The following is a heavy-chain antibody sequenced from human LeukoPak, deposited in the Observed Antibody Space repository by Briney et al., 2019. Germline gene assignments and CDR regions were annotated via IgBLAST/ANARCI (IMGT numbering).Heavy chain of an antibody. V-gene: IGHV1-2*02. J-gene: IGHJ5*02. CDR3: ARDSTRNAFDP. D-gene: IGHD1-1*01. CDR2: INANSGGT. Sequence: ASVKVSCKASGYTFIGYYMHWMRQAPGQGLEWMGWINANSGGTSYAQKFQGRVTMTRDTSISTVYMELTSLRSDDTAVYFRARDSTRNAFDPWGQGTLVTVSS. CDR1: GYTFIGYY.